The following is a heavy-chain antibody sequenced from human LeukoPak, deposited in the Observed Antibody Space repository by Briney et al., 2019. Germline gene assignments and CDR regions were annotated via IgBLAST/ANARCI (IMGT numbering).Heavy chain of an antibody. CDR1: GITFSDYY. CDR2: ISSSGSTI. V-gene: IGHV3-11*04. Sequence: TGGSLRLSCAASGITFSDYYMSWIRQAPGKGLEWVSYISSSGSTIYYADSVKGRFTISRDNAKNSLYLQMNSLRAEDTAVYYCARDLRRPRNLFDYWGQGTLVTVSS. J-gene: IGHJ4*02. CDR3: ARDLRRPRNLFDY. D-gene: IGHD1-14*01.